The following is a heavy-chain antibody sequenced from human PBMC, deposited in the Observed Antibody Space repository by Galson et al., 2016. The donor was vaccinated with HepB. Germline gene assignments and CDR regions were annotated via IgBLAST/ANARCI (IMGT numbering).Heavy chain of an antibody. J-gene: IGHJ4*02. D-gene: IGHD4-17*01. Sequence: LRLSCAASGFTFNIYAMSWVRQAPGKGREWVAATAGRGAPTNYADTVKGRFTSSRDNSKNTLYLQMNRLRAEDTAVYYCAKGLYGDYSYFDDWGQGTLVTVSS. CDR2: TAGRGAPT. CDR3: AKGLYGDYSYFDD. CDR1: GFTFNIYA. V-gene: IGHV3-23*01.